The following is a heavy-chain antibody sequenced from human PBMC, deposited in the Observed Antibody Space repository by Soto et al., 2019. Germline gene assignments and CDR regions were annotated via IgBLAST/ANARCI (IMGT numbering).Heavy chain of an antibody. V-gene: IGHV1-18*01. J-gene: IGHJ4*02. Sequence: ASVKVSCKACGYTFTNQGIRCVRQAPGQGLEWLGWISGHNGNTKYAQSLQGRVTMTTDTSTSTAYMELRSLKSDDTAVYYCARDLYPLAYYFDYWGQGTLVTVSS. CDR1: GYTFTNQG. CDR2: ISGHNGNT. CDR3: ARDLYPLAYYFDY.